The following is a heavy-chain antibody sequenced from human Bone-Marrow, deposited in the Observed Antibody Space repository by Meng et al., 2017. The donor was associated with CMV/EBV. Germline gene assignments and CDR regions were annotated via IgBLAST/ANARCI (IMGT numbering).Heavy chain of an antibody. CDR3: TREPTSASRWSAYNYYGMDV. V-gene: IGHV3-49*04. CDR2: IRSRPYGGTT. D-gene: IGHD6-13*01. Sequence: GESLKISCTASGFIFGDYVMSWVRQAPGKGLEWVGLIRSRPYGGTTEYAASVKGRFTISRDDFKINAYLEVNSLITVDTAVYYCTREPTSASRWSAYNYYGMDVWGQGTTVTVSS. J-gene: IGHJ6*02. CDR1: GFIFGDYV.